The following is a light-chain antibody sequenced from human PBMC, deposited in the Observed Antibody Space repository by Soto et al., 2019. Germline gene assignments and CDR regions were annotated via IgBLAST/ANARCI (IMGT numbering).Light chain of an antibody. CDR1: QSISSW. CDR3: QQYNRYPRT. CDR2: DAS. Sequence: DIQMTQSPSTLSASVGDRVTITCRASQSISSWLAWYQQKPVKAPNLLIYDASSLESGVPSRFSGSGSGTEYTLTISSLQPDDFATYYCQQYNRYPRTFGQGTKVDIK. J-gene: IGKJ1*01. V-gene: IGKV1-5*01.